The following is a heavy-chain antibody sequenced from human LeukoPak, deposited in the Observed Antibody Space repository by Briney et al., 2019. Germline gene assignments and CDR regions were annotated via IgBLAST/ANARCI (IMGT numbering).Heavy chain of an antibody. Sequence: GGSLRLSCAASGFTFSNDVMSWVRQAPGKGPEWVSSIDGGGGGTDYADSVRSRFTISRGNFKNTSYLQMNSLRADDTAVYYCARRIGGTKDYWGQGAQVTVSS. V-gene: IGHV3-23*01. CDR1: GFTFSNDV. CDR2: IDGGGGGT. D-gene: IGHD3-3*01. J-gene: IGHJ4*02. CDR3: ARRIGGTKDY.